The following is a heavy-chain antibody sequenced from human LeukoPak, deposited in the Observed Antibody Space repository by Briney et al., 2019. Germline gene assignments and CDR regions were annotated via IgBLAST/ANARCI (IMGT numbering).Heavy chain of an antibody. V-gene: IGHV3-48*04. D-gene: IGHD4-23*01. CDR1: GFPFSTHS. CDR3: ARDVTYHGGDWFDP. Sequence: GSLRLSCAASGFPFSTHSLNWVRQAPGKGLEWVSYISSTASSIYYADSVKGRFTISRDNAKNSLYLQMNSLRAEDTAVYYCARDVTYHGGDWFDPWGQGTLVTVSS. J-gene: IGHJ5*02. CDR2: ISSTASSI.